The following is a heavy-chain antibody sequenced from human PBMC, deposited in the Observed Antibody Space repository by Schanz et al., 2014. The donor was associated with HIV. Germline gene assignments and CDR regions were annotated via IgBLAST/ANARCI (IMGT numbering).Heavy chain of an antibody. J-gene: IGHJ6*02. V-gene: IGHV3-33*01. Sequence: QVQLVESGGGVVQPGRSLRLSCAASRFTFSSYGMHWVRQDPGKGLEWVAIIWYDGSNKYYADSVKGRFTISRDNSKNTLYLQMNSLRAEDTAVYYCARGEAITSYYYYYGMDVWGQGTTVTVSS. CDR1: RFTFSSYG. CDR2: IWYDGSNK. D-gene: IGHD1-20*01. CDR3: ARGEAITSYYYYYGMDV.